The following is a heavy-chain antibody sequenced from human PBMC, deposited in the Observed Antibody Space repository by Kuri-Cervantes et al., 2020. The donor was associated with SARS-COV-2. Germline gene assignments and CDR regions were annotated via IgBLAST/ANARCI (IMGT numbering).Heavy chain of an antibody. CDR3: ATVDYDSYGYSWHFGS. CDR2: FDPEYGEI. Sequence: ASVKVSCKVSGYTVTELSMHWVRQAPGKGLEWMGGFDPEYGEIIYAQKFQGRVTMTEDTSTDTEYMELSSLRSDDTAVYYCATVDYDSYGYSWHFGSWGHGTLVTVSS. V-gene: IGHV1-24*01. CDR1: GYTVTELS. J-gene: IGHJ5*01. D-gene: IGHD3-22*01.